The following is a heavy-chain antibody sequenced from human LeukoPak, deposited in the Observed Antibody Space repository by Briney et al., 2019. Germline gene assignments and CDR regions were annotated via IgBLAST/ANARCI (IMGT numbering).Heavy chain of an antibody. Sequence: SETLSLTCTVSGGSISSSSYYWGWLRQPPGKGGGWLGSIYYSGSTYYNPSLKSRVTISVDTSKNQFSLKLSSVTAADTAVYYCARQKDITMIVVVTPFDYWGQGTLVTVSS. D-gene: IGHD3-22*01. CDR2: IYYSGST. CDR3: ARQKDITMIVVVTPFDY. V-gene: IGHV4-39*01. CDR1: GGSISSSSYY. J-gene: IGHJ4*02.